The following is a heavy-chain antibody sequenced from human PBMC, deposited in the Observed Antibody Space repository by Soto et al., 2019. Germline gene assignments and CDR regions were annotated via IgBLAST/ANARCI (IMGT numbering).Heavy chain of an antibody. D-gene: IGHD5-12*01. CDR2: INPNSGGT. V-gene: IGHV1-2*04. J-gene: IGHJ4*02. Sequence: ASVKVSCKASGYTFTGYYMHWVRQAPGQGLEWMGWINPNSGGTNYAQKFQGWVTMTRDTSISTAYMELSRLRSDDTAVYYCARAHVDIVATTYYFDYWGQGTLVTVSS. CDR1: GYTFTGYY. CDR3: ARAHVDIVATTYYFDY.